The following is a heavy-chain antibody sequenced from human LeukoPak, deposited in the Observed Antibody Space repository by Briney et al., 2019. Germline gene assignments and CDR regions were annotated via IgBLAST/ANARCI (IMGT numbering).Heavy chain of an antibody. CDR3: ARDGLGYSSGWDFDY. Sequence: GGSLRLSCAASGFTFSSYSMNWVRQAPGKGLEWVSSSSSSSSYIYYADSVKGRFTISRDNAKNSLYLQMNSLRAEDTAVYYCARDGLGYSSGWDFDYWGQGTLVTVSS. CDR1: GFTFSSYS. V-gene: IGHV3-21*01. CDR2: SSSSSSYI. J-gene: IGHJ4*02. D-gene: IGHD6-19*01.